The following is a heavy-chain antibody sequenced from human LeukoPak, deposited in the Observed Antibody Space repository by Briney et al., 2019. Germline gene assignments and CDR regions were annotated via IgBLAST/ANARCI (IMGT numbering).Heavy chain of an antibody. CDR2: INNGGSVT. V-gene: IGHV3-48*03. Sequence: GGSLRCSAAASGFTFSSYEMIWVRQAPGKGLEWVSYINNGGSVTYYADSVKGRFTISRDNARNSLYLQINRLRADDTAIYYCATDSRDCVNTTSHHFVSWGQGTLVTVSS. D-gene: IGHD2-21*01. CDR3: ATDSRDCVNTTSHHFVS. CDR1: GFTFSSYE. J-gene: IGHJ4*02.